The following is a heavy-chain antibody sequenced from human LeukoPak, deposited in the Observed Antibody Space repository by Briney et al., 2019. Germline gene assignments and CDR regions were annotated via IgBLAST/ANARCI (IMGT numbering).Heavy chain of an antibody. J-gene: IGHJ6*03. CDR2: INPNSGGT. V-gene: IGHV1-2*02. CDR3: ARICSSTSCPYYYYYYMDV. CDR1: GYTFTGYY. Sequence: GASVKVSCKASGYTFTGYYMHWLRQAPGQGLEWMGWINPNSGGTNYAQKFQGRVTMTRDTSISTAYMELSRLRSDDTAVYYCARICSSTSCPYYYYYYMDVWGKGTTVTVSS. D-gene: IGHD2-2*01.